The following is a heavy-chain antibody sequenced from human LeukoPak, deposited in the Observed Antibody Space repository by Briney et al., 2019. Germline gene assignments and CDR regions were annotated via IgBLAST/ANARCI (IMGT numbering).Heavy chain of an antibody. D-gene: IGHD2-2*01. CDR1: GFTFSSYA. J-gene: IGHJ6*04. V-gene: IGHV3-30*04. Sequence: GRSLRPSCAASGFTFSSYAMHWVRQAPGKGLEWVAVISYDGSNKYYADSVKGRFTISRDNSKNTLYLQMNSLRAEDTAVYYCAREPAPIVVVPAASRYYYYYGMDVWGKGTTVTASS. CDR2: ISYDGSNK. CDR3: AREPAPIVVVPAASRYYYYYGMDV.